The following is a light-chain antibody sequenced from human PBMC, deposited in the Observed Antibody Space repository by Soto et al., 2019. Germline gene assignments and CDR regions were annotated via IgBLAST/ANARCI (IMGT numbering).Light chain of an antibody. Sequence: DVVMTQSPLSLPVTLGQSASISCRSSQSLVYSDGNTYLNWFQQRPGQSPRRLIYKVSNRDSGVPDRFSGSGSGTDFTLKISRVEAEDVGDYHCMKGTNGPPITFGQGTRLEIK. CDR1: QSLVYSDGNTY. CDR3: MKGTNGPPIT. CDR2: KVS. J-gene: IGKJ5*01. V-gene: IGKV2-30*01.